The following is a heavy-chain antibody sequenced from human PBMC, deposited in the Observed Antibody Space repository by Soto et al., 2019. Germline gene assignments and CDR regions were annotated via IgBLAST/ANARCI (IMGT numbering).Heavy chain of an antibody. D-gene: IGHD6-13*01. CDR2: ISSSSSYI. Sequence: SLRLSCAASGFTFSSYSMNWVRQAPGKGLEWVSSISSSSSYIYYADSVKGRFTISRDNAKNSLYLQMNSLRAEDTAVYYCARSSVSSSSWYRGNGMDVWGQGTTVTVSS. CDR3: ARSSVSSSSWYRGNGMDV. V-gene: IGHV3-21*01. CDR1: GFTFSSYS. J-gene: IGHJ6*02.